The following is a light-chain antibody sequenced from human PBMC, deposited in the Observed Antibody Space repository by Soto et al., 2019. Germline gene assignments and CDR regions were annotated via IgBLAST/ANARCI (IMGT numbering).Light chain of an antibody. Sequence: EIVLTQSPGTLSLSPGERATLSCRASQSVNSIYLAWYQQKPGQAPRLLIYNTSNRATGIPDRFSGSGSGTDFTLTISRLEPEDFAVYYCQQYGSSPFTCGPGTKVDIK. CDR1: QSVNSIY. V-gene: IGKV3-20*01. CDR2: NTS. CDR3: QQYGSSPFT. J-gene: IGKJ3*01.